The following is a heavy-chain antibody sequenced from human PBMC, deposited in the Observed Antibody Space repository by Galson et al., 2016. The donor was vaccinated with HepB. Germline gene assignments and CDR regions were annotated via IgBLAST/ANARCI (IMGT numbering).Heavy chain of an antibody. CDR3: AHRSDSQRAFDI. Sequence: PALVKPTQTLTVTCTFSGFSLGTSGVSVAWVRQPPEKALEFLALIYWDDAKRYSPSPKSRLTITKDTSKSQVVLTMTNVDPVDTATYYCAHRSDSQRAFDIWGQGTVVTVSS. J-gene: IGHJ3*02. D-gene: IGHD3-22*01. CDR2: IYWDDAK. V-gene: IGHV2-5*02. CDR1: GFSLGTSGVS.